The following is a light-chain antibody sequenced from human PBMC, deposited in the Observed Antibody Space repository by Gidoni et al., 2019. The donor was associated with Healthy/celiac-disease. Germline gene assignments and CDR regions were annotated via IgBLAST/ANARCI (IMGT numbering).Light chain of an antibody. J-gene: IGKJ2*04. Sequence: DIVLTHSPDSLAVSLRESATINCKSSQSVLYSSNNKNYIAWYQQKPGQPPKLLIYWASTRESGVPDRFSGRGSGTDFTLTISSLQAEDVAVYYCQQYNSTPPCSFGQGTKLEIK. CDR2: WAS. V-gene: IGKV4-1*01. CDR3: QQYNSTPPCS. CDR1: QSVLYSSNNKNY.